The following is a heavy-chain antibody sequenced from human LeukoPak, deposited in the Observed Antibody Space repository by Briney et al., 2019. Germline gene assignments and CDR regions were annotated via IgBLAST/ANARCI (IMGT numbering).Heavy chain of an antibody. CDR2: IYYSGST. Sequence: SETLSLTCTVSGGSISSSSYYWGWIRQPPGKGLEWIGSIYYSGSTYYNPSLKSRVTISVDTSKNQFSLKLSSVTAADTAVYYCARGLGHMIVVVRAAFDIWGQGTMVTVSS. CDR1: GGSISSSSYY. D-gene: IGHD3-22*01. CDR3: ARGLGHMIVVVRAAFDI. J-gene: IGHJ3*02. V-gene: IGHV4-39*07.